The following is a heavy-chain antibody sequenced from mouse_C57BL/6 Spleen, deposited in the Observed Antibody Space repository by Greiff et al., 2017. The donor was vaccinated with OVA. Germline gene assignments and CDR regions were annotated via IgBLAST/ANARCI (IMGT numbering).Heavy chain of an antibody. CDR3: TRWGDYDYDVDY. Sequence: LQESGAELVRPGASVTLSCKASGYTFTDYEMHWVKQTPVHGLEWIGAIDPETGGTAYNQKFKGKAILTADKSSSTAYMELRSLTSEDSAVYYCTRWGDYDYDVDYWGQGTTLTVSS. CDR2: IDPETGGT. J-gene: IGHJ2*01. V-gene: IGHV1-15*01. D-gene: IGHD2-4*01. CDR1: GYTFTDYE.